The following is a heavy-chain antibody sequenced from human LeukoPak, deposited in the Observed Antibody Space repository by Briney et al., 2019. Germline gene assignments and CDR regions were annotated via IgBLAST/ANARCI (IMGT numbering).Heavy chain of an antibody. D-gene: IGHD1-14*01. CDR1: GYTFTSYY. CDR2: INPSGGST. J-gene: IGHJ4*02. Sequence: ASVKVSCKASGYTFTSYYMHWVRQAPGQGLEWVGIINPSGGSTSYAQKFQGRVTMTRDTSTSTVYMELSSLRSEDTAVYYCALSPPYREPIDYWGQGTLVTVSS. CDR3: ALSPPYREPIDY. V-gene: IGHV1-46*01.